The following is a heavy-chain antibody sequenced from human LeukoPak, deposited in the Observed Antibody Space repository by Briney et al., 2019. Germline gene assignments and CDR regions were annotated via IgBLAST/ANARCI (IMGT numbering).Heavy chain of an antibody. CDR2: INAGNGNT. V-gene: IGHV1-3*01. J-gene: IGHJ4*02. CDR1: GYTFTSYA. Sequence: ASVKVSCKASGYTFTSYAMHWVRQAPGQRLEWMGWINAGNGNTKYSQKFQGRVTITRDTSASTAYMELSSLRSEDTAVYYCARGYYDSSGYFNAPFDYWGQGALVTVSS. CDR3: ARGYYDSSGYFNAPFDY. D-gene: IGHD3-22*01.